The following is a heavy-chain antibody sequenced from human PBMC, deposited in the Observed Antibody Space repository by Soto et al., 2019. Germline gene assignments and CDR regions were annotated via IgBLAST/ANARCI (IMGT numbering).Heavy chain of an antibody. D-gene: IGHD6-6*01. CDR1: GYLFTTYS. CDR2: IDPSDGST. V-gene: IGHV1-46*04. CDR3: TKGFVTRQLPNHLYSGMDV. Sequence: QEHLVQSGTEVKKPGASVTISCQASGYLFTTYSMHWVRQVPGQALQWLGIIDPSDGSTIYAQQLQDRLTLTRDKSTNPVSMDLTTLRSEDSAMYFCTKGFVTRQLPNHLYSGMDVSGQGATVIVSS. J-gene: IGHJ6*02.